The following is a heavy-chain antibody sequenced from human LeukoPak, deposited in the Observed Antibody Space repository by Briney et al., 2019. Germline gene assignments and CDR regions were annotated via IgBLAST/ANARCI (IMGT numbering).Heavy chain of an antibody. CDR3: ARVCGGYSSSWYVCPADDFEY. D-gene: IGHD6-13*01. V-gene: IGHV1-18*01. J-gene: IGHJ4*02. CDR2: ISAYNGNT. CDR1: GYTFTSYG. Sequence: ASVKLSCKASGYTFTSYGISWVRQAPGQGLGWMGWISAYNGNTNYAQKLQGRVTMTTDTSTRTAYIELRSLRSDDTAVVYGARVCGGYSSSWYVCPADDFEYCGQGTLVTVSS.